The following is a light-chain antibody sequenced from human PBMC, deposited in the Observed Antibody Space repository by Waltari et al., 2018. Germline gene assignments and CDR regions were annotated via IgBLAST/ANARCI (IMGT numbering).Light chain of an antibody. CDR3: ATWDDNLNGL. J-gene: IGLJ2*01. CDR1: SSNIGKNS. CDR2: VNN. V-gene: IGLV1-44*01. Sequence: QSVLTQPPSASGTPGQRVSISCSGSSSNIGKNSVSWYQQLPGSAPKLLIYVNNQRPSGVPAGFSGSKSGTSASLAISGLQSEDEADYYCATWDDNLNGLFGGGTKLTVL.